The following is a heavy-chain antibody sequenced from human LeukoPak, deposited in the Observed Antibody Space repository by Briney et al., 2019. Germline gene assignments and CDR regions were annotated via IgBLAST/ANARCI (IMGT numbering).Heavy chain of an antibody. CDR3: ARGNTLRYYDY. D-gene: IGHD3-9*01. CDR1: GFTFSSSW. Sequence: GGSLRLSCSASGFTFSSSWMHWVRQAPGKGLVWVSRINSDESTTTYADSVKGRFTISRDNAKNTLYLQMNSLRAEDTAVYYCARGNTLRYYDYWGQGTLVTVSS. J-gene: IGHJ4*02. V-gene: IGHV3-74*01. CDR2: INSDESTT.